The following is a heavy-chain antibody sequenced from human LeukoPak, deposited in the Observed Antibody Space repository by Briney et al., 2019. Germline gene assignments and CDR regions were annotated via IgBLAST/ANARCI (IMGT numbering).Heavy chain of an antibody. Sequence: ASVKVSCKASGYTFTSYAMHWVRQAPGQRLEWMEWINAGNGNTKYSQKFQGRVTITRDTSASTAYMELSSLRSEDTAVYYCARLGGYSYGYLDYWGQGTLVTVSS. CDR2: INAGNGNT. CDR1: GYTFTSYA. J-gene: IGHJ4*02. CDR3: ARLGGYSYGYLDY. D-gene: IGHD5-18*01. V-gene: IGHV1-3*01.